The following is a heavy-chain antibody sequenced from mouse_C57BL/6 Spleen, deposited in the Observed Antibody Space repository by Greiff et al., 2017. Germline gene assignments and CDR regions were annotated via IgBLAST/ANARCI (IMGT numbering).Heavy chain of an antibody. J-gene: IGHJ4*01. CDR2: INPNNGGT. CDR3: AYYYGSSYDYAMDY. D-gene: IGHD1-1*01. V-gene: IGHV1-22*01. Sequence: EVQLQQSGPELVKPGASVKMSCKASGYTFTDYNMHWVKQSHGKSLEWIGYINPNNGGTSYNQKFKGKATLTVNKSSSTAYMELRSLTSEDSAVYYCAYYYGSSYDYAMDYWGQGTSVTVSS. CDR1: GYTFTDYN.